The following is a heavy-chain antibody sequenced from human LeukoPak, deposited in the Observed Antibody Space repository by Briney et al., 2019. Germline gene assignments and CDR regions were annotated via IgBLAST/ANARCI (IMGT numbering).Heavy chain of an antibody. Sequence: PSETLSLTCAVSGGSFSGYYWGWIRQPPGKGLQWIGEINHSGSTNYNPSLKSRVTISVDTSKNQFSLKLSSVTAADTAVYYCATSGGPINWFDPWGQGTLVTVSS. CDR1: GGSFSGYY. J-gene: IGHJ5*02. CDR2: INHSGST. CDR3: ATSGGPINWFDP. V-gene: IGHV4-34*01. D-gene: IGHD2-15*01.